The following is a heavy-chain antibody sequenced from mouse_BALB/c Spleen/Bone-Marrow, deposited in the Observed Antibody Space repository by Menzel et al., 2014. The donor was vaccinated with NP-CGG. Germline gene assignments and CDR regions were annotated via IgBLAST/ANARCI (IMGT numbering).Heavy chain of an antibody. Sequence: VQLVESGTDLVRPGTSVKVSCKASGYAFTNYLIEWIKQRPGQGLEWIGDINPGSGGFNYNERFKGKATLTADKSSSTAYMQHSNLTTDDSAVYFGAKSIYDDYSDAMDYWGQGTSLTVSS. CDR1: GYAFTNYL. D-gene: IGHD2-3*01. J-gene: IGHJ4*01. CDR2: INPGSGGF. CDR3: AKSIYDDYSDAMDY. V-gene: IGHV1-54*03.